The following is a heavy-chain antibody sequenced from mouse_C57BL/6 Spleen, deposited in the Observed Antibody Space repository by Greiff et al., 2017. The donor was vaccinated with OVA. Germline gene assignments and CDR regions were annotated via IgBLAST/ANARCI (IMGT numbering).Heavy chain of an antibody. CDR1: GYSFTGYY. D-gene: IGHD2-3*01. CDR3: ARMGNWYFDV. J-gene: IGHJ1*03. V-gene: IGHV1-42*01. Sequence: EVQLQQSGPELVKPGASVKISCKASGYSFTGYYMNWVKQSPDKSLEWIGEINPSTGGTTYNQKFKAKATLTVDKSSSTAYMQLKSLTSEDSAVYYCARMGNWYFDVWGTGTTVTVSS. CDR2: INPSTGGT.